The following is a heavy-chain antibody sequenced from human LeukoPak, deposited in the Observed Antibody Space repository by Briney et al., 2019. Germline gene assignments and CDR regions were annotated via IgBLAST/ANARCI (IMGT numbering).Heavy chain of an antibody. D-gene: IGHD3-10*01. CDR1: GFTFSSYG. V-gene: IGHV4-34*01. Sequence: GSLRLSCAASGFTFSSYGMSWVRQPPGKGLEWIGEINHSGSTNYNPSLKSRVTISVDTSKNQFSLKLSSVTAADTAVYYCARRVGSRERITMVRGVHDYWGQGTLVTVSS. J-gene: IGHJ4*02. CDR2: INHSGST. CDR3: ARRVGSRERITMVRGVHDY.